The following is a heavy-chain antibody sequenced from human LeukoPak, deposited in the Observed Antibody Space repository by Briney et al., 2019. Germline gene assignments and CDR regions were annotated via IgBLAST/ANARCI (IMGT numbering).Heavy chain of an antibody. CDR3: ARAPRDYHAFDI. D-gene: IGHD4-17*01. CDR1: GGSFSGYY. CDR2: IYYSGST. V-gene: IGHV4-59*01. Sequence: PSETLSLTCAVYGGSFSGYYWSWIRQPPGKGLEWIGYIYYSGSTNYNPSLKSRVTISVDTSKNQFSLKLSSVTAADTAVYYCARAPRDYHAFDIWGQGTMVTVSS. J-gene: IGHJ3*02.